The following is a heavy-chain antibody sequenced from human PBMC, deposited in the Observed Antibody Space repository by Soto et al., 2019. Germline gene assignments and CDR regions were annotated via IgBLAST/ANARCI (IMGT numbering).Heavy chain of an antibody. Sequence: QVQLQQWGAGLLKPSETLSLTCAVYGGSFSGYYWSWIRQPPGKGLEWIGEINHSGSTNYNPSLKSRVTISVDTSKNQFSLKLSSVTAADTAVYYWARGLYSSSWSYFDYWGQGTLVTVSS. CDR2: INHSGST. D-gene: IGHD6-13*01. CDR3: ARGLYSSSWSYFDY. V-gene: IGHV4-34*01. J-gene: IGHJ4*02. CDR1: GGSFSGYY.